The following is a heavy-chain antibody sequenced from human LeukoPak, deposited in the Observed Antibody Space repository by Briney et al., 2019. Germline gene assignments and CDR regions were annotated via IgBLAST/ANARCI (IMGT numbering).Heavy chain of an antibody. CDR3: ARDQWLDY. CDR2: IGTSGNTI. V-gene: IGHV3-48*01. Sequence: GGSLRLSCAASGFTFSGYIMNWVRQAPGKGLEWVSFIGTSGNTIYYADSVKGRFTVSRDNAKNSLYLQMNSLRAEDTAVYYCARDQWLDYWGRGTLVTVTS. CDR1: GFTFSGYI. D-gene: IGHD6-19*01. J-gene: IGHJ4*02.